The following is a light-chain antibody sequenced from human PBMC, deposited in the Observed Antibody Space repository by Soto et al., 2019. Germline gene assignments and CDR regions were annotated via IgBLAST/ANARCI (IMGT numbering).Light chain of an antibody. CDR3: QQSYSTPRT. CDR1: QSISSN. Sequence: DIQMTQSPYSLSASVGDRVTITCRASQSISSNLNWYQQKPGKAPKLLIYGASSLQSGVPSRFSGSGSGTDFTLIISSLQPEDFATYYCQQSYSTPRTFGQGTNLEIK. CDR2: GAS. V-gene: IGKV1-39*01. J-gene: IGKJ2*01.